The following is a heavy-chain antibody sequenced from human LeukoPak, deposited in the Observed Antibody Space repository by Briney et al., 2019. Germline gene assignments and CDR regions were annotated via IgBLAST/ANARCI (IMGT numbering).Heavy chain of an antibody. CDR1: GYTFTSYY. CDR3: ARDRGSGWSDFDY. CDR2: INPNSGGT. Sequence: GASVKVACKASGYTFTSYYMHWVRQAPGQGLEWMGWINPNSGGTNYAQKLQGRVTMTTDTSTSTAYMELRSLRSDDTAVYYCARDRGSGWSDFDYWGQGTLVTVSS. V-gene: IGHV1-2*02. D-gene: IGHD6-19*01. J-gene: IGHJ4*02.